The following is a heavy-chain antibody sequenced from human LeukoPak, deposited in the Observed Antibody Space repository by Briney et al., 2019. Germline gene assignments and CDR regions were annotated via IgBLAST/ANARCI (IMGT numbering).Heavy chain of an antibody. V-gene: IGHV4-31*03. Sequence: SSQTLSLTCTVSGGSISSGGYYWSWIRQHPGKGLEWIGNIYYSGSTYYNPSLKSRVTISVDTSKNQFSLKLSSVTAADTAVYYCARDSRVRGALGLDYWGQGTLVTVSS. D-gene: IGHD3-10*01. CDR1: GGSISSGGYY. CDR2: IYYSGST. CDR3: ARDSRVRGALGLDY. J-gene: IGHJ4*02.